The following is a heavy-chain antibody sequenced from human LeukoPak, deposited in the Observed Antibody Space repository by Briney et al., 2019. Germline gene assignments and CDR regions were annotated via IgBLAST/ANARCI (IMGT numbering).Heavy chain of an antibody. Sequence: PRGSLRLSCAASGFCFSVYWMPWVRHAPGKGLVWVAHINEDGTSASHADSVKGRFTISRDNAKNTLYLQMNSLTVEDTAVYYCARVPTNSYGFGQWGQGSLVTVSS. D-gene: IGHD5-18*01. CDR1: GFCFSVYW. CDR2: INEDGTSA. V-gene: IGHV3-74*01. J-gene: IGHJ4*02. CDR3: ARVPTNSYGFGQ.